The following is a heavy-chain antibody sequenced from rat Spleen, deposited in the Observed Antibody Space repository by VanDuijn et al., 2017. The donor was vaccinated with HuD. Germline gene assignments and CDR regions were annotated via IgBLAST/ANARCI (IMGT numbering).Heavy chain of an antibody. CDR2: ISYDGSNT. Sequence: EVQLVESDGGLVQPGRSLKLSCAASGFIFSDYYMTWVRQALTKGLEWVSTISYDGSNTYYRDSVKGRFTISRDNAKTTLYLQMDSLRSEDTATYYCARQGYLRDWYFDFWGPGTMVTVSS. CDR3: ARQGYLRDWYFDF. D-gene: IGHD2-7*01. V-gene: IGHV5-29*01. J-gene: IGHJ1*01. CDR1: GFIFSDYY.